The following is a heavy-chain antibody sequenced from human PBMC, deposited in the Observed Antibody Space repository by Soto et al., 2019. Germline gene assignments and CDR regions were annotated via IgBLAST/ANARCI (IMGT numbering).Heavy chain of an antibody. CDR3: AAWAEGATEVH. Sequence: GGSLRLSCEASGFSFSVYGMHWVRQAPGKGLEWVAVIWYDASKQFYAGSVEGRFTISRDNSKATLYLQTNSLRAEDTAVYYCAAWAEGATEVHWGQGTLVTVSS. V-gene: IGHV3-33*01. CDR1: GFSFSVYG. CDR2: IWYDASKQ. J-gene: IGHJ4*02. D-gene: IGHD2-15*01.